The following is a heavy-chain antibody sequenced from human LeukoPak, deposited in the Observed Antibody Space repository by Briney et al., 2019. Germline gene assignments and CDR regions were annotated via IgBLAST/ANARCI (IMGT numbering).Heavy chain of an antibody. CDR2: ISDSGGST. CDR1: GFPFSSYA. D-gene: IGHD2-15*01. J-gene: IGHJ6*02. CDR3: VRGYSFGPYGMDV. V-gene: IGHV3-64D*09. Sequence: GGPLRLSCSASGFPFSSYAMHWVRPAPGKGLEYVSAISDSGGSTYYADSVKGRFTISRDNSKNTLYLQMSSLRAEDTAVYFCVRGYSFGPYGMDVWGQGTTVTVSS.